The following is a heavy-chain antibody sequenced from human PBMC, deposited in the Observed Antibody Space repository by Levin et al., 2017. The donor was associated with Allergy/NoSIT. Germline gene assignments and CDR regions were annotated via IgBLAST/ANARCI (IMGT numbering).Heavy chain of an antibody. D-gene: IGHD6-19*01. Sequence: LSLTCAASGFTFSSYAMSWVRQAPGKGLEWVSAISGSGGSTYYADSVKGRFTISRDNSKNTLYLQMNSLRAEDTAVYYCAKGIQWLEGDAFDIWGQGTMVTVSS. V-gene: IGHV3-23*01. J-gene: IGHJ3*02. CDR1: GFTFSSYA. CDR2: ISGSGGST. CDR3: AKGIQWLEGDAFDI.